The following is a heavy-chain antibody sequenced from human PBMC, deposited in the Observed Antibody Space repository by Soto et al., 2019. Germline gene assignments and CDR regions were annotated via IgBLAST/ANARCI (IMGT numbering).Heavy chain of an antibody. J-gene: IGHJ4*02. Sequence: ETLGICCASSGFTFSIYAMNWVRQAPGKGLDWVSAISSSGGTTHYADSVKGRFIISRDNSKNTLYLQMKSLRAEDTAVYYCAKTGYLEQWLVRGYFDYWGQGAMVTVSS. D-gene: IGHD6-19*01. V-gene: IGHV3-23*01. CDR2: ISSSGGTT. CDR3: AKTGYLEQWLVRGYFDY. CDR1: GFTFSIYA.